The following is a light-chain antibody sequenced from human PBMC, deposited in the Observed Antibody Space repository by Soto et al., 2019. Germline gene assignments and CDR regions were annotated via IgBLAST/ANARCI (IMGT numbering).Light chain of an antibody. J-gene: IGKJ2*03. Sequence: DVVMTQSPLSLPVTLGQPASISCKSSQSLVYINGNTYLHWFHQRPGQSPRRLIYKVSNRDSGVPDRFSGSGSGTDFTLNIIRVEAEDVGVYYCMQGRHCPSFGQGTKLEIK. CDR2: KVS. CDR1: QSLVYINGNTY. CDR3: MQGRHCPS. V-gene: IGKV2-30*01.